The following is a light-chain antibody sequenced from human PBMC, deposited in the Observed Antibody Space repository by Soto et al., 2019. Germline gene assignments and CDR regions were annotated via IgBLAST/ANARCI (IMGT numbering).Light chain of an antibody. CDR1: QSISSY. CDR2: AAS. Sequence: IHMTQSASSLSASVGNRVTITCRASQSISSYLNWYQQKPGKAPKLLIYAASSLQSGVPSRFSGSGSGTDFTLTISSLQPEDFATYYCQQSYSTPRTFGQGTKVDIK. CDR3: QQSYSTPRT. V-gene: IGKV1-39*01. J-gene: IGKJ1*01.